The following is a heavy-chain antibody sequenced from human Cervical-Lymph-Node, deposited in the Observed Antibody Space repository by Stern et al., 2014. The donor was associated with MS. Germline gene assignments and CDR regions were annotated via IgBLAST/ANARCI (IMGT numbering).Heavy chain of an antibody. V-gene: IGHV2-5*02. J-gene: IGHJ5*02. CDR3: AHRSTSVAGAWAS. CDR2: LYWDDEK. Sequence: ESGPTLVKPTQTLTLTCDFSGFSLTTSGVGVGWIRQPPEKALEWLALLYWDDEKRYSPSLKNRLSIITDTAKNQVVLTMTNMDPVDTGTYYCAHRSTSVAGAWASWGQGILVVVSS. D-gene: IGHD1-26*01. CDR1: GFSLTTSGVG.